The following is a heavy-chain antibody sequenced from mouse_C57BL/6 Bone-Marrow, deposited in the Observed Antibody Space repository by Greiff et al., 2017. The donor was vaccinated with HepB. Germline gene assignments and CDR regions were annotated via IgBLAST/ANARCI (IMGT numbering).Heavy chain of an antibody. J-gene: IGHJ4*01. V-gene: IGHV1-55*01. CDR3: ARPTYGRGMDY. CDR1: GYTFTSYW. Sequence: QVQLQQSGAELVKPGASVKMSCKASGYTFTSYWITWVKQRPGQGLEWIGDIYPGSGSTNYNEKFKSKATLTVDTSSSTAYMQLSILTSEDSAVYYCARPTYGRGMDYWGQGTSVTVSS. D-gene: IGHD1-1*01. CDR2: IYPGSGST.